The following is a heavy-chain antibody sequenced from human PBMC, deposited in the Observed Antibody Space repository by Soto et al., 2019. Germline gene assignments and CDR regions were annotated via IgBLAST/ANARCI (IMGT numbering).Heavy chain of an antibody. CDR1: AGSISRVTYM. J-gene: IGHJ4*02. V-gene: IGHV4-39*02. Sequence: QLQLQESGPRLVELSETLSLTCTVSAGSISRVTYMWGTNHQPPGQGLQWIGSIYYSGNPYYRPPLKCRITISADTFKNQFALKLSSVTAADTAVYYCARDGGYDESGYLDVWGQGTLVTVSS. CDR2: IYYSGNP. D-gene: IGHD3-9*01. CDR3: ARDGGYDESGYLDV.